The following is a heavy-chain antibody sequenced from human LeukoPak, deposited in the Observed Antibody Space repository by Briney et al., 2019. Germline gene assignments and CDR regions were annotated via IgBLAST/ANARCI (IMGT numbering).Heavy chain of an antibody. CDR3: ARDDCSSIGCYHNWFDP. V-gene: IGHV3-21*01. CDR2: ISSSSSYI. Sequence: PGGSLRLSCAASGFTFSSYSMNWVRQAPGKGLEWVSSISSSSSYIYYADSVKGRFTISRDNAKNSLYLQMNSLRAEDTAVYYCARDDCSSIGCYHNWFDPWGQGTLVTVSS. CDR1: GFTFSSYS. J-gene: IGHJ5*02. D-gene: IGHD2-2*01.